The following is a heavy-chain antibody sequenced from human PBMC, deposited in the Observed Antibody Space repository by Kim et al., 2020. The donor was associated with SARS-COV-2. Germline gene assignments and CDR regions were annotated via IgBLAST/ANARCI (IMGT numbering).Heavy chain of an antibody. CDR3: ARSLVGAYSFDY. D-gene: IGHD1-26*01. Sequence: GGSLRLSCAASGFTVSSNYMSWVRQAPGKGLEWVSVIYSGGSTYYADSVKGRFTISRDNSKNTLYLQMNSLRAEDTAVYYCARSLVGAYSFDYWGQGTLVTVSS. CDR1: GFTVSSNY. CDR2: IYSGGST. J-gene: IGHJ4*02. V-gene: IGHV3-53*01.